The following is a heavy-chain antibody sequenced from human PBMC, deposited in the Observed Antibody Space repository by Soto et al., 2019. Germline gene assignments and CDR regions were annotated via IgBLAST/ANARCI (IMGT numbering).Heavy chain of an antibody. CDR3: ARRVLAAAADYYYYGMDV. Sequence: SETLSLPCTVSGGSVSGYYWSWIRQPPGKLLEWIGYIYYSGSTYYNPSLKSRVTISVDTSKNQFSLKLSSVTAADTAVYYCARRVLAAAADYYYYGMDVWGQGTTVTVSS. J-gene: IGHJ6*02. V-gene: IGHV4-59*02. CDR1: GGSVSGYY. CDR2: IYYSGST. D-gene: IGHD6-13*01.